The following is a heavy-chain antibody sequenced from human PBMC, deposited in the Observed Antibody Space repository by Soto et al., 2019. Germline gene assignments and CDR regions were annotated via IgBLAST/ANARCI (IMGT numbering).Heavy chain of an antibody. CDR1: GYTFTGYY. J-gene: IGHJ6*02. V-gene: IGHV1-2*02. CDR2: INPNSGGT. Sequence: ASVKVSCKASGYTFTGYYMHWVRQAPGQGLEWMGWINPNSGGTNYAQKFQGRVTMTRDTSISTAYMELSRLRSDDTAVYYCAAAYPGTHHGMDVWGQGTTVTVSS. CDR3: AAAYPGTHHGMDV. D-gene: IGHD1-1*01.